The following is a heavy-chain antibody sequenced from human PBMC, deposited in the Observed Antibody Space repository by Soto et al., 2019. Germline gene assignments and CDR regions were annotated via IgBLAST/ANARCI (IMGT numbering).Heavy chain of an antibody. V-gene: IGHV3-23*01. D-gene: IGHD3-16*01. Sequence: LRLSCAASAISFNTYAMSWVRQTPGKGLEWVSGISGSGGRTYYADSVKGRFTISRDNSNNTLSLQMHILRVEDTAVYFCAKGGYYSLFDIWGQGTMVTVSS. CDR2: ISGSGGRT. CDR1: AISFNTYA. CDR3: AKGGYYSLFDI. J-gene: IGHJ3*02.